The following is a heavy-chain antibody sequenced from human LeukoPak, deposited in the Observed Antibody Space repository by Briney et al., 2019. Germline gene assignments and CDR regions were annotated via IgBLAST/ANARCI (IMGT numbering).Heavy chain of an antibody. D-gene: IGHD2-2*01. J-gene: IGHJ3*02. V-gene: IGHV3-20*01. CDR2: INWNGGST. CDR3: ARSSGRGSSTGNAFDI. CDR1: GFTFDDYG. Sequence: PGGSLRLSCAASGFTFDDYGMSWVRQAPGKGLEWVSGINWNGGSTGYADSVKGRFTISRDNAKNSLYLQMNSLRAEDTALYHCARSSGRGSSTGNAFDIWGQGTMVTVSS.